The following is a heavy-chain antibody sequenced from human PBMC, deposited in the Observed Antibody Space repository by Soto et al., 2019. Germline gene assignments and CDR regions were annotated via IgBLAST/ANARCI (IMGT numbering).Heavy chain of an antibody. D-gene: IGHD3-3*01. CDR1: GGTFSSYA. V-gene: IGHV1-69*01. J-gene: IGHJ6*02. CDR3: ARDPYDLRFLESVMDV. CDR2: IIPIFGTA. Sequence: QVQLVQSGAEVKKPGSSVTVSCKASGGTFSSYAISWVRQAPGQGLEWMGGIIPIFGTANYAQKFQGRVTITADESTSTAYMELSSLRSEDTAVYYCARDPYDLRFLESVMDVWGQGTTVTVSS.